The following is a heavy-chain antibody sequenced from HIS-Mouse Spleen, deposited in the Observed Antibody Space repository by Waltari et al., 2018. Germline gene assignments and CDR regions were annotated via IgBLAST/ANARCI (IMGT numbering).Heavy chain of an antibody. CDR1: GYTFTGYY. V-gene: IGHV1-2*02. CDR2: MNPKRGGT. CDR3: ARVSSGGSDFDY. Sequence: QVQLVQSGAEVKKPGASVKVSCKASGYTFTGYYMHWVRQAPGQGLEWMGWMNPKRGGTNYAQRFQGRVTMTRDTSISTAYMELSRLRSDDTAVYYCARVSSGGSDFDYWGQGTLVTVSS. J-gene: IGHJ4*02. D-gene: IGHD3-16*01.